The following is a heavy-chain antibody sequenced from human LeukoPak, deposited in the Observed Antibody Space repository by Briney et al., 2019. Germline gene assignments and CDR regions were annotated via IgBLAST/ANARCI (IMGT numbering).Heavy chain of an antibody. D-gene: IGHD2-15*01. J-gene: IGHJ4*02. CDR3: VKDRRYCSGGSCYEY. CDR2: ISSNGGST. Sequence: PGGSLRLSCSASGFTFSSYAMHWVRQAPGKGLEYVSAISSNGGSTYYADSVKGRFTISRDNSKNTLYLQMSSLRAEDTAVYYCVKDRRYCSGGSCYEYWGQGTLVTVSS. CDR1: GFTFSSYA. V-gene: IGHV3-64D*06.